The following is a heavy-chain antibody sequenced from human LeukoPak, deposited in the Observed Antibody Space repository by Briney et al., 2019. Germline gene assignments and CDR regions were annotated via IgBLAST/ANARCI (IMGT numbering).Heavy chain of an antibody. V-gene: IGHV3-74*01. J-gene: IGHJ4*02. CDR3: ATDGAATGRLDY. D-gene: IGHD1-1*01. CDR1: GFNFRNYW. Sequence: PGGSLRLSCAASGFNFRNYWMHWVRQAPGKGLVWVSRINSDGSSTSYADSVKGRFTISRDNAENTLYPQINSLRAEDTAVYYCATDGAATGRLDYWGQGTLVTDSS. CDR2: INSDGSST.